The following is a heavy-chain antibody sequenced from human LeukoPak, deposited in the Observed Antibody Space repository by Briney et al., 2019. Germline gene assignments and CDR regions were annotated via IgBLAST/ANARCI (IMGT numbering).Heavy chain of an antibody. CDR2: MNPNSGNT. CDR3: ARQPRGYSYGYRYASDI. Sequence: ASVKVSCKASGYTFTSYDINWVRQATGQGLEWMGWMNPNSGNTGYAQKFQGRVTMTRNTSISTAYMELSSLRSEDTAVYYCARQPRGYSYGYRYASDIWGQGTMVTVSS. V-gene: IGHV1-8*01. CDR1: GYTFTSYD. J-gene: IGHJ3*02. D-gene: IGHD5-18*01.